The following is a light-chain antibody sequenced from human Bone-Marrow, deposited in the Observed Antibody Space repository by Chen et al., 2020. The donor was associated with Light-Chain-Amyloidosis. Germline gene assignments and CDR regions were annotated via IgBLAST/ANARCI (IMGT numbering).Light chain of an antibody. CDR1: QFVRSSY. CDR2: GAS. J-gene: IGKJ1*01. CDR3: QQYGDSRT. V-gene: IGKV3-20*01. Sequence: EIVLTQSPGTLSLSPGERATLSCRASQFVRSSYLAWYQQKPGRAPRLLIYGASIRATGIPDRFSGSGSGTDFTLNISLLEPEDFAVYYCQQYGDSRTFGQGTKVESK.